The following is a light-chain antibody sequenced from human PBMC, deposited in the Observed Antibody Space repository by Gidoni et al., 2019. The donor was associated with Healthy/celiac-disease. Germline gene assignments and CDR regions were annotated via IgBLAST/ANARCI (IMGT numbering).Light chain of an antibody. CDR3: SSYTSSSTLV. J-gene: IGLJ3*02. V-gene: IGLV2-14*01. CDR1: SSDVGGYNY. CDR2: EVS. Sequence: GSPGQSITISCTGTSSDVGGYNYVSWYQQHPGKAPKLMIYEVSNRPSGVSNRFSGSKSGNTASLTISGLQAEDEADYYCSSYTSSSTLVFGGGTKLTGL.